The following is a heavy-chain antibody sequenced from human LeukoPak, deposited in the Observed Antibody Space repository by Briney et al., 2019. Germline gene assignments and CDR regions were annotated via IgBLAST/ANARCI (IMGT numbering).Heavy chain of an antibody. CDR1: GFTLSSYS. V-gene: IGHV3-48*02. D-gene: IGHD1-26*01. J-gene: IGHJ4*02. CDR3: ARVLGIVGG. CDR2: VSSSSSAI. Sequence: PGGSLRLSCAASGFTLSSYSMNWVRQAPGKGLEWVSYVSSSSSAIYYADSVKGRFTISRDNAKNSLYLQMNSLRDDDTAVYYCARVLGIVGGWGQGTLVTVSS.